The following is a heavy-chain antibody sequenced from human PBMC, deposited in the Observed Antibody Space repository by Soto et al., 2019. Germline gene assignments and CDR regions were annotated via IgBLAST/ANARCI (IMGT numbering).Heavy chain of an antibody. CDR1: GGSISSGGYY. J-gene: IGHJ4*02. D-gene: IGHD1-20*01. Sequence: PSETLSLTCTVSGGSISSGGYYWSWIRQHPEKGLEWIGFIYYTGSTYYNQSLTSRVTMSVDTSKNQFSLKLSSVTAADTAVYYCATVGGNWNYVDHWGQGTLVTVSS. V-gene: IGHV4-31*03. CDR3: ATVGGNWNYVDH. CDR2: IYYTGST.